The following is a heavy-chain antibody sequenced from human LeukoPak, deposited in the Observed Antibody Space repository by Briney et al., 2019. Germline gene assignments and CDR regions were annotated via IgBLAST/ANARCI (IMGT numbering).Heavy chain of an antibody. Sequence: GGSLRLYCAASGFTFSGYAMNWVRQAPGKGLEWLSHISSTGGTIYYADSVKGRLTVSRDNAKNSLYLQMNSLRAEDTAVYYCAKSDPYGDSLIEIWGQGALVTVSS. D-gene: IGHD4-17*01. CDR2: ISSTGGTI. V-gene: IGHV3-48*03. CDR1: GFTFSGYA. J-gene: IGHJ4*02. CDR3: AKSDPYGDSLIEI.